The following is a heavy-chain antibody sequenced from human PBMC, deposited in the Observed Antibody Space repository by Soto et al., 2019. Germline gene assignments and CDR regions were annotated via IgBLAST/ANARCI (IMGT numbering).Heavy chain of an antibody. D-gene: IGHD3-10*01. CDR2: ISGSGSSP. Sequence: GGYLRLSCAASGFTFDDYAMNWVRQAPGKGLEWVSGISGSGSSPYYADSVKGRFTISRDNSKNTLYLQMNSLRVEDTAVYYCAKDRGGRFGSGTYQLDYWGQGTLVTVSS. J-gene: IGHJ4*02. CDR1: GFTFDDYA. CDR3: AKDRGGRFGSGTYQLDY. V-gene: IGHV3-23*01.